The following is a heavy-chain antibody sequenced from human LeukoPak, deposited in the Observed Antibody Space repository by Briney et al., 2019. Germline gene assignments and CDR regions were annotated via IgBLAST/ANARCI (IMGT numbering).Heavy chain of an antibody. J-gene: IGHJ4*02. Sequence: GGSLRLSCAASRFTFSSYSMNWARQAPGKGLEWVSSISSSSSYIYYADSVKGRFTISRDNAKNSLYLQMNSLRAEDTALYYCAKDKADDYYDSSGRGFDYWGQGTLVTVSS. D-gene: IGHD3-22*01. V-gene: IGHV3-21*04. CDR2: ISSSSSYI. CDR3: AKDKADDYYDSSGRGFDY. CDR1: RFTFSSYS.